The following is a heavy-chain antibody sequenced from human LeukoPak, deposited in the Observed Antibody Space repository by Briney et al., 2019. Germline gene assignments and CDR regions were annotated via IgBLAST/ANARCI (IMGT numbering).Heavy chain of an antibody. Sequence: GGSLRLSCAASGFTSSSYEMNWVRQAPGKGLEWVSYISSSGSTIYYADSVKGRFTISRDNAKNSLYLQMNSLRAEDTAVYYCAKNTANMLDYWGQGTLVTVSS. CDR1: GFTSSSYE. J-gene: IGHJ4*02. CDR3: AKNTANMLDY. D-gene: IGHD5-18*01. V-gene: IGHV3-48*03. CDR2: ISSSGSTI.